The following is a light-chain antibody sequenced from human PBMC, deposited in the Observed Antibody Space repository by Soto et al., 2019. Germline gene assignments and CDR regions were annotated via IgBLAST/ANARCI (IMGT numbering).Light chain of an antibody. CDR1: SSDVGSYNL. CDR2: EGS. J-gene: IGLJ2*01. Sequence: QSALTQPASVSGSPGQSITLSCTGTSSDVGSYNLVSWYQQHPGKAPKLMIYEGSKRPSGVSNRFSGSKSGNTASLTISGLQAEDEADYYGCSYAGSSTVSVVFGGGTKLTVL. V-gene: IGLV2-23*03. CDR3: CSYAGSSTVSVV.